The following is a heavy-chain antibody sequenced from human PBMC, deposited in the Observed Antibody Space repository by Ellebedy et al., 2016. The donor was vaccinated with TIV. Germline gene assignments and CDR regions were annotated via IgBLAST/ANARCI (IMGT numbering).Heavy chain of an antibody. D-gene: IGHD1-26*01. CDR2: INTRAGNT. V-gene: IGHV1-46*01. J-gene: IGHJ4*02. CDR1: GYSYTSHY. CDR3: ARTPPYSGSHDFFFEY. Sequence: ASVKVSCXAIGYSYTSHYVHWVRQAPGQGLEWMGIINTRAGNTAYAQNFQGRVTMTRDTSTSTVYMELSSLRSEDTAVYYCARTPPYSGSHDFFFEYWGQGTLVTVSS.